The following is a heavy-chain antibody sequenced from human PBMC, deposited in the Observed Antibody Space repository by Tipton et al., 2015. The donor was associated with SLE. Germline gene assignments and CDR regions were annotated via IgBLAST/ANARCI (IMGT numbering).Heavy chain of an antibody. V-gene: IGHV4-34*01. CDR1: GGSFSGYY. CDR2: INHRGST. Sequence: LRLSCDVYGGSFSGYYWSWIRQPPGKGLEWIGEINHRGSTNYNPSLKSRVTISVDKSKKLFSLKFNSVTAEVTAVYYCATLSDASGNYYNWFDPWGQGTLVTVSS. J-gene: IGHJ5*02. D-gene: IGHD3-10*01. CDR3: ATLSDASGNYYNWFDP.